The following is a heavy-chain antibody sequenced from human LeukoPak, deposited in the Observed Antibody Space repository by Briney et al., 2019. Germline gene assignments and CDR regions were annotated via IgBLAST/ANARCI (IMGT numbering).Heavy chain of an antibody. J-gene: IGHJ4*02. Sequence: PGGSLRLSCAASGFSFSRYWMGWVRQAPGKGLEWVANIKQDGSEKNYVESVKGRFTISRDNAKNSLYLQTNSLRAEDTAVYYCVRDPNYSENFDYWGQGALVTV. CDR1: GFSFSRYW. CDR2: IKQDGSEK. D-gene: IGHD2-21*01. CDR3: VRDPNYSENFDY. V-gene: IGHV3-7*01.